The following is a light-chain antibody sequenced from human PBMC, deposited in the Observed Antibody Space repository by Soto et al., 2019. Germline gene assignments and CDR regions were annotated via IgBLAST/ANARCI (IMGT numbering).Light chain of an antibody. Sequence: QSALTQPASVSGSPGQSITISCTGTSSVVGSYNFVSWYQQHPGKAPKVMIYEVSKWPSGVSNRFSGSKSGNTASLTISGMQAEDEADDYCCSYAGSGTWVFGGGTQLTVL. CDR3: CSYAGSGTWV. CDR1: SSVVGSYNF. V-gene: IGLV2-23*02. CDR2: EVS. J-gene: IGLJ3*02.